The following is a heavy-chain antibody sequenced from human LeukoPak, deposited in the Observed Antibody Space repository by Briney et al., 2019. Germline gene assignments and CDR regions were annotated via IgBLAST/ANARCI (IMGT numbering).Heavy chain of an antibody. CDR3: ARERQLVPEY. V-gene: IGHV3-66*01. D-gene: IGHD6-6*01. CDR1: GFTFSSEY. CDR2: IYGGGNT. J-gene: IGHJ4*02. Sequence: PGGSLRLSCAASGFTFSSEYMNWVRQAPGKGLEWVSVIYGGGNTYYADSVKGRFSISRDNSKNTLYLQMNSLRDEDTAVYYCARERQLVPEYWGQGTLVTVSS.